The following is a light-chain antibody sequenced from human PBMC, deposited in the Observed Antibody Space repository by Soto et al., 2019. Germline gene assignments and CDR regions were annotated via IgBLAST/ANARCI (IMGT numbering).Light chain of an antibody. CDR1: QSVDNY. V-gene: IGKV3-11*01. CDR3: QQRSTWPQT. CDR2: ESS. J-gene: IGKJ1*01. Sequence: EIVLTQSPATLSLSPGERATLSRRASQSVDNYLDWYQQKPGQAPRLLIYESSNRATGIPARFSGSGSGTDFSLTISSLEPEDFAVYYCQQRSTWPQTFGQGT.